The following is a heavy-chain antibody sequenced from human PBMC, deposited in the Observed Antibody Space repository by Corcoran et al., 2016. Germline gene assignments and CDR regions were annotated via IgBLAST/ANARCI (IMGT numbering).Heavy chain of an antibody. V-gene: IGHV4-39*07. CDR1: GGSISSSSYY. D-gene: IGHD2-2*01. J-gene: IGHJ6*02. Sequence: QLQLQESGPGLVKPSETLSLTCTVSGGSISSSSYYWGWIRQPPGKGLEWIGSIYYSGSTYYNPSLKSRVTISVDTSKNQFSLKLSSVTAAATAVYYCAREKSGIVVVPAAMNWDRYGMDVWGQGTTVTVSS. CDR3: AREKSGIVVVPAAMNWDRYGMDV. CDR2: IYYSGST.